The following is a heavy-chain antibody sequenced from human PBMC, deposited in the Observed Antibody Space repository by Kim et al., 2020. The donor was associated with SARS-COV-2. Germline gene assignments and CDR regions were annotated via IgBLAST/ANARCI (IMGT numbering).Heavy chain of an antibody. D-gene: IGHD5-18*01. CDR3: AKLPGYSYGTDY. Sequence: GGSLRLSCAASGFTFDDYAMHWVRQAPGKGLEWVSGISWNSGSIGYADSVKGRFTISRDNAKNSLYLQMNSLRAEDTALYYCAKLPGYSYGTDYWGQGTL. CDR2: ISWNSGSI. J-gene: IGHJ4*02. V-gene: IGHV3-9*01. CDR1: GFTFDDYA.